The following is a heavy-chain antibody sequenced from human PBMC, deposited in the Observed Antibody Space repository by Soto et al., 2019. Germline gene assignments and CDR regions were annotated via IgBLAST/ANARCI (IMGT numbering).Heavy chain of an antibody. CDR2: ISSSSSYI. CDR1: GFTFSSYS. V-gene: IGHV3-21*01. Sequence: PGGSLRLSCAASGFTFSSYSMNWVRQAPGKGLEWVSSISSSSSYIYYADSVKGRFTISRDNAKNSLYLQMNSLRAEDTAVYYCASGVLDIVLMVYAIPPWAFDIWGQGTMVTVSS. CDR3: ASGVLDIVLMVYAIPPWAFDI. D-gene: IGHD2-8*01. J-gene: IGHJ3*02.